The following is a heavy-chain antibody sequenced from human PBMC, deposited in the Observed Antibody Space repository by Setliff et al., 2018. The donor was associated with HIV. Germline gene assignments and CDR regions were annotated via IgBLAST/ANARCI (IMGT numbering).Heavy chain of an antibody. Sequence: ASVKVSCKASGYTFTSYYMHWVRQAPGQGLEWMGRINPSGGSTSYAQKFQGRVTMTRDTSTSTVYMELSSLRSEDTAVYYCATVESYYVSSGYYYDYWGQGTLVTVSS. J-gene: IGHJ4*02. CDR2: INPSGGST. D-gene: IGHD3-22*01. CDR3: ATVESYYVSSGYYYDY. V-gene: IGHV1-46*01. CDR1: GYTFTSYY.